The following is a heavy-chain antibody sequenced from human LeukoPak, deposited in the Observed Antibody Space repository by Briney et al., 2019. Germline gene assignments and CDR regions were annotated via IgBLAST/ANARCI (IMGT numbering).Heavy chain of an antibody. D-gene: IGHD2-2*01. Sequence: SVKVSYKASGGTFSSYAISWVRQAPGQGLEWMGGIIPIFGTANYAQKFQGRVTITTDESTSTAYMELSSLRSEDTAVYYCAVWEDIVVVPAALFDYWGQGTLVTVSS. V-gene: IGHV1-69*05. CDR3: AVWEDIVVVPAALFDY. J-gene: IGHJ4*02. CDR1: GGTFSSYA. CDR2: IIPIFGTA.